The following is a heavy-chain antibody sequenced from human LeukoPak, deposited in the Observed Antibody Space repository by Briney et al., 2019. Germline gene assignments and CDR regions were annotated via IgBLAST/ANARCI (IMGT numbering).Heavy chain of an antibody. CDR2: IRGGRGET. Sequence: GGSLRLSCAASGFSFRNYAMSWVRQAPARGPEWVSSIRGGRGETFYADSVKGRFTLSKDDSRNTVYLQLNNLTVEDTAIYYCAKANWVSNADAVWWGQGTQVTVSS. V-gene: IGHV3-23*01. J-gene: IGHJ4*02. CDR3: AKANWVSNADAVW. D-gene: IGHD1-1*01. CDR1: GFSFRNYA.